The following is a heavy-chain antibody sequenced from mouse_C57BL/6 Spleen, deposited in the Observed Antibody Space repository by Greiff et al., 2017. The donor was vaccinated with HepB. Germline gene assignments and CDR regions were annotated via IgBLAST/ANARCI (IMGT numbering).Heavy chain of an antibody. V-gene: IGHV7-1*01. Sequence: DVMLVESGGGLVQSGRSLRLSCATSGFTFSDFYMEWVRQAPGKGLEWIAASRNKANDYTTEYSASVKGRFIVSRDTSQSIHYLQMNALRAGDTTLYFCARDDPLGGVYAMGYWGQGTWDTVSS. D-gene: IGHD4-1*01. CDR2: SRNKANDYTT. CDR1: GFTFSDFY. J-gene: IGHJ4*01. CDR3: ARDDPLGGVYAMGY.